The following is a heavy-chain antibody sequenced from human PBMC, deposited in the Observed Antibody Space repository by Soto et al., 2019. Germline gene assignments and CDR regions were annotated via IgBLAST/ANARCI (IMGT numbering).Heavy chain of an antibody. V-gene: IGHV4-31*03. CDR1: GGSISSGGYY. Sequence: KTSETLSLTCTVSGGSISSGGYYWSWIRQHPGKGLEWIGYIYYSGSTYYNPSLKSRVTISVDTSKNQFSLKLSSVTAADTAVYYCARALLYYDFWSGYPYYFDYWGQGTLVTVSS. J-gene: IGHJ4*02. D-gene: IGHD3-3*01. CDR3: ARALLYYDFWSGYPYYFDY. CDR2: IYYSGST.